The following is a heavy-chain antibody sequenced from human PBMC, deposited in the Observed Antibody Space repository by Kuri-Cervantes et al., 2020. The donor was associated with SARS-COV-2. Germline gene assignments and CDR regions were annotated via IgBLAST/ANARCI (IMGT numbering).Heavy chain of an antibody. Sequence: ASVKVSCKASGYTFTSYGISWVRQAPGQGLEWMGWINAYNGNTNYAQKLQGRVTMTTDTSTSTAYMELRSLRSDDTAVYYCARVKDIVVVPAAARNWFDPWGQGTLVTVSS. CDR1: GYTFTSYG. J-gene: IGHJ5*02. V-gene: IGHV1-18*01. D-gene: IGHD2-2*01. CDR3: ARVKDIVVVPAAARNWFDP. CDR2: INAYNGNT.